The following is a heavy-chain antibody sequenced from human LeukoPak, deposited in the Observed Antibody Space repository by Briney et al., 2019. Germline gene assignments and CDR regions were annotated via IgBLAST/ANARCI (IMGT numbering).Heavy chain of an antibody. CDR1: GGSISSYY. J-gene: IGHJ4*02. CDR3: AGDPDSSSWYYFDY. Sequence: PSETLSLTCTVSGGSISSYYWSWIRQPPGKGLEWIGYIYYSGSTNYNPSLKSRVTISVDTSKNQFSLKLSSVTAADTAVYYCAGDPDSSSWYYFDYWGQGTLVTVSS. D-gene: IGHD6-13*01. CDR2: IYYSGST. V-gene: IGHV4-59*01.